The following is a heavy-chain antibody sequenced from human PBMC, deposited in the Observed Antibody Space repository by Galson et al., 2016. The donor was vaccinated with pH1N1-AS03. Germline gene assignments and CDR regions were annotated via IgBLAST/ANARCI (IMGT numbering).Heavy chain of an antibody. CDR2: IQQREGQK. D-gene: IGHD2-21*01. Sequence: SLRLSCAGSGFTFSEYWMQWVRQAPGKGLEWVATIQQREGQKYYVDSVKGRFTVSRDDAMKSMYLELNSLSVEDTDVYYCARDRDFKIGDAWYDALDIWGQGTVVTVSS. CDR1: GFTFSEYW. J-gene: IGHJ3*02. CDR3: ARDRDFKIGDAWYDALDI. V-gene: IGHV3-7*01.